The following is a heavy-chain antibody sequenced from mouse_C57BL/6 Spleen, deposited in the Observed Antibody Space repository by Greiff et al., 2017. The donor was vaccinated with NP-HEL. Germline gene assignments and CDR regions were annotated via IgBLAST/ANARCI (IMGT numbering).Heavy chain of an antibody. Sequence: QVQLKQSGAELVKPGASVKLSCKASGYTFTSYWMQWVKQRPGQGLEWTGEIDPSDSYTNYNQKFKGKATLTVDTSSSPAYMQLSSLTSEDSAVYSCARDGSEFAYWGQGTLVTVAA. CDR1: GYTFTSYW. CDR3: ARDGSEFAY. J-gene: IGHJ3*01. CDR2: IDPSDSYT. D-gene: IGHD3-2*02. V-gene: IGHV1-50*01.